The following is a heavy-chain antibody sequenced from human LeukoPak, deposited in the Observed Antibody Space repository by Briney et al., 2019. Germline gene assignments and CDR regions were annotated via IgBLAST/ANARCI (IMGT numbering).Heavy chain of an antibody. CDR3: AKDPHPPYYDYVWGSYRYPDY. J-gene: IGHJ4*02. CDR1: GFTFSSYG. Sequence: GGSLRLSCAASGFTFSSYGMHWVRQAPGKGLEWVAVISYDGSNKYYADSVKGRFTISRDNSKNTLYLQMNSLRAGDTAVYYCAKDPHPPYYDYVWGSYRYPDYWGQGTLVTVSS. D-gene: IGHD3-16*02. CDR2: ISYDGSNK. V-gene: IGHV3-30*18.